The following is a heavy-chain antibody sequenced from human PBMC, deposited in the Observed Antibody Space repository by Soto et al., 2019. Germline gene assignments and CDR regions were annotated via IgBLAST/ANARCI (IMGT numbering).Heavy chain of an antibody. CDR3: ARSYSYGSYWYFDD. Sequence: QGQLVQSGAEVKKPGASVKVSCRASGYTFSTYGVSWVRQAPGQGLEWMGWITVSNGNTNYVDNLQGRVTMTTDTSTSTAYMELWRLRSDDTAVYYYARSYSYGSYWYFDDWGQGTLVIVSS. CDR2: ITVSNGNT. CDR1: GYTFSTYG. V-gene: IGHV1-18*04. J-gene: IGHJ4*02. D-gene: IGHD5-18*01.